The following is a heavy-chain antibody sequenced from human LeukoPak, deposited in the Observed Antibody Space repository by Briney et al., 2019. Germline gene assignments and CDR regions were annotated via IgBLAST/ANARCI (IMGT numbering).Heavy chain of an antibody. CDR2: IYYSGST. Sequence: SETLSLTCTVSGGSISSSSYYWGWIRQPPGKGLEWIGSIYYSGSTYYNPSLKSRVTISVDTSKNQFSLKLSSATAADTAVYYCAREDSSSFDYWGQGTLVTVSS. J-gene: IGHJ4*02. CDR3: AREDSSSFDY. CDR1: GGSISSSSYY. D-gene: IGHD6-6*01. V-gene: IGHV4-39*07.